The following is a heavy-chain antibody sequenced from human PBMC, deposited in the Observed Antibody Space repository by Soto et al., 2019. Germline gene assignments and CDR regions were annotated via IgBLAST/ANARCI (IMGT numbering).Heavy chain of an antibody. CDR3: TKGDSSGYFDPSSGYSTPDH. Sequence: EVRLFESGGGLVEPGESLRLSCAASGFIFKDFAMSWVRQAPGKGLEWVSTITTSDDITYSADSVRGRFTISRDNSAITLFLQMSSLRGDDTATYYCTKGDSSGYFDPSSGYSTPDHWGQGTLVTVSS. CDR2: ITTSDDIT. CDR1: GFIFKDFA. J-gene: IGHJ5*02. V-gene: IGHV3-23*01. D-gene: IGHD3-3*01.